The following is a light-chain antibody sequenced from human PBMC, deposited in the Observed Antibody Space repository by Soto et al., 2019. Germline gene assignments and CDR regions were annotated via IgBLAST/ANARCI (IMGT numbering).Light chain of an antibody. CDR1: QSVGNF. J-gene: IGKJ4*01. Sequence: EVVLTQSPATLSLSPRARATLSCRASQSVGNFLAWYQQKPGQAPRLLIYDVSNRATGIPARFGGSGSGTDFALTIRKLGPGDFAVYYCQHRANWPLSVTFGGGTRV. V-gene: IGKV3-11*01. CDR3: QHRANWPLSVT. CDR2: DVS.